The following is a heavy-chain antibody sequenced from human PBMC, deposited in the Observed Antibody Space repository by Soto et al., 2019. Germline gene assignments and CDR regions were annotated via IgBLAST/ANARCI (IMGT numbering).Heavy chain of an antibody. V-gene: IGHV3-23*01. Sequence: EVQLLESGGGLVQPGGSLRVSCAASGFTFSNSAMSWVRQAPGKGLEWVSAISGSAGRTHYADSVKGRFTVSSDNSNDTLYLQMNSLTAEDPALYYCAKHDSSSWPYFDYWGQGALVTVSS. D-gene: IGHD6-13*01. CDR2: ISGSAGRT. CDR1: GFTFSNSA. CDR3: AKHDSSSWPYFDY. J-gene: IGHJ4*02.